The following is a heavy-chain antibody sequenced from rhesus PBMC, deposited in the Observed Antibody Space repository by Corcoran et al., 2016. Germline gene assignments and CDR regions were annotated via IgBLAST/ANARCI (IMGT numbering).Heavy chain of an antibody. CDR1: GYSISSGSG. CDR2: IGGSSGSN. V-gene: IGHV4-127*01. Sequence: QVQLQESGPGLVKPSETLSLTCAFSGYSISSGSGWRWIRRPPGTGPEWIGYIGGSSGSNNYNPSLKSRVTISKDTSKNQFSLKLSSVTAADTAVYYCARDRIAAAEDRYFDLWGPGTPITISS. D-gene: IGHD6-25*01. CDR3: ARDRIAAAEDRYFDL. J-gene: IGHJ2*01.